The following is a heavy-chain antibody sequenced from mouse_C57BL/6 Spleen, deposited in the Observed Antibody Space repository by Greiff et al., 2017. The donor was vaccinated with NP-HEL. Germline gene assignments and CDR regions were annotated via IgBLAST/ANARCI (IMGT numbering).Heavy chain of an antibody. J-gene: IGHJ4*01. CDR2: IHPNSGST. CDR3: ARGVTTPYAMDY. V-gene: IGHV1-64*01. CDR1: GYTFTSYW. Sequence: VQLQQPGAELVKPGASVKLSCKASGYTFTSYWMHWVKQRPGQGLEWIGMIHPNSGSTNYNEKFKSKATLTVDKSSSTAYMQLSSLTSEDSAVYYCARGVTTPYAMDYWGQGTSVTVSS. D-gene: IGHD2-2*01.